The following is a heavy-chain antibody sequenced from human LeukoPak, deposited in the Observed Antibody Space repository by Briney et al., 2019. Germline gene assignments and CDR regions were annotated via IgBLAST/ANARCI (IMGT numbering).Heavy chain of an antibody. J-gene: IGHJ6*02. CDR3: ASCYDFWSGYPYYGMDV. CDR2: ISSSSSYI. Sequence: GGSLRLSCAASGFIFSSDSMNWVRQAPGKGLEWLSSISSSSSYIYYADSVKGRFTISRDNAKNSLYLQMNSLRAEDRAVYYCASCYDFWSGYPYYGMDVWGQGTTVTVSS. V-gene: IGHV3-21*01. D-gene: IGHD3-3*01. CDR1: GFIFSSDS.